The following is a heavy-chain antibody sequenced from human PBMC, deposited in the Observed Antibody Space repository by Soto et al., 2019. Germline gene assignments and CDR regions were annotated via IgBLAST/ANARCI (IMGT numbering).Heavy chain of an antibody. CDR1: GGSIINNHFY. Sequence: SETLSPTCSVSGGSIINNHFYWNFIRQPPGKGLEWLGYIYYSGSTYYNPSLESRLTISIDTSKNQFSLKLSSVTAADTAVYYCARASMIGVPEFFDVWGRGTMVTVSS. J-gene: IGHJ2*01. CDR2: IYYSGST. V-gene: IGHV4-30-4*08. CDR3: ARASMIGVPEFFDV. D-gene: IGHD3-22*01.